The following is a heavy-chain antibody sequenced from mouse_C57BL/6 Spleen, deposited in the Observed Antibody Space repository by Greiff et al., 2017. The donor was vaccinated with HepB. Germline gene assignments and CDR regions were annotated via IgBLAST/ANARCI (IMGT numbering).Heavy chain of an antibody. D-gene: IGHD2-5*01. V-gene: IGHV1-4*01. CDR1: GYTFTSYT. Sequence: QVQLQQSGAELVRPGASVKMSCKASGYTFTSYTMHWVKQRPGQGLEWIGYINPSSGYTKYNQKFKDKATLTANKSSSTAYMQLSSLTSEDSAVYYCSRPYSNPFDYWGQGTTLTVSS. CDR2: INPSSGYT. J-gene: IGHJ2*01. CDR3: SRPYSNPFDY.